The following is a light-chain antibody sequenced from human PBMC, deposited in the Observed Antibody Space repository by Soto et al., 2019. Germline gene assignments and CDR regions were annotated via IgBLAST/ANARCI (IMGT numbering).Light chain of an antibody. CDR2: DVS. V-gene: IGLV2-14*01. CDR1: SSDVGGYNY. CDR3: SSYTSRSTLYV. Sequence: QAVVTQPASVSGSPGQSITISCTGTSSDVGGYNYVSWYQQHPGKAPKVMIYDVSKRPSGVSNRFSGSKSGNTASLTISGLQAEDEADYYCSSYTSRSTLYVFGTGTKLTVL. J-gene: IGLJ1*01.